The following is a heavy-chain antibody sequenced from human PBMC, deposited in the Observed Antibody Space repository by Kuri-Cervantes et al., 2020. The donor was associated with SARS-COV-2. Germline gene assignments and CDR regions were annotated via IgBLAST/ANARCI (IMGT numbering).Heavy chain of an antibody. CDR2: TSYDGSNK. D-gene: IGHD2-2*02. CDR1: GFTFSSYG. CDR3: ARDSCSSTSCYTVFFFDY. V-gene: IGHV3-30*19. Sequence: LSLTCAASGFTFSSYGMHWVRQAPGKGLEWVAVTSYDGSNKYYADSVKGRFTISRDNSKNTLYLRMNSLRAEDTAVYYCARDSCSSTSCYTVFFFDYWGQGTLVTVSS. J-gene: IGHJ4*02.